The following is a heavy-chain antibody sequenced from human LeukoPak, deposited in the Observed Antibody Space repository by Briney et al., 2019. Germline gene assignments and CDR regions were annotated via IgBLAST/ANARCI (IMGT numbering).Heavy chain of an antibody. V-gene: IGHV3-21*01. CDR3: AREGFITMVRGGGDV. D-gene: IGHD3-10*01. Sequence: GGSLRLSCAASGFTFSSYSMKWVRQAPGKGLEWVSSISSSSSYIYYADSVKGRFTISRDNAKNSLYLQMNSLRAEDTAVYYCAREGFITMVRGGGDVWGQGTTVTVSS. J-gene: IGHJ6*02. CDR1: GFTFSSYS. CDR2: ISSSSSYI.